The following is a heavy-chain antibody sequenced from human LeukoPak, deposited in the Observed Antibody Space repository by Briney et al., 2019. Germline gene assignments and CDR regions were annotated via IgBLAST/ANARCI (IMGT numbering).Heavy chain of an antibody. CDR3: ARDCGNSVSHFDY. CDR1: GYTFTSYD. V-gene: IGHV1-8*01. J-gene: IGHJ4*02. Sequence: ASVKVSCKASGYTFTSYDINWVRQATGQGLEWMGWMNPNSGNTGYAQKFQGRVTMTRDTSTSTVYMELSSLRSEDTAVYYCARDCGNSVSHFDYWGQGTLVTVSS. CDR2: MNPNSGNT. D-gene: IGHD4-23*01.